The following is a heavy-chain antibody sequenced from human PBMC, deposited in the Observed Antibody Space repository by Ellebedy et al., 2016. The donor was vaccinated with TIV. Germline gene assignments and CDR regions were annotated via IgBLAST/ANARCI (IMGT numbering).Heavy chain of an antibody. CDR3: ARLGLVPAAMSHYYYGMDV. J-gene: IGHJ6*02. V-gene: IGHV5-51*01. Sequence: KVSXXGSGYSFTSYWIGWVRQMPGKGLEWMGIIYPGDSDTRYSPSFQGQVTISADKSISTAYLQWSSLKASDTAMYYCARLGLVPAAMSHYYYGMDVWGQGTTVTVSS. D-gene: IGHD2-2*01. CDR1: GYSFTSYW. CDR2: IYPGDSDT.